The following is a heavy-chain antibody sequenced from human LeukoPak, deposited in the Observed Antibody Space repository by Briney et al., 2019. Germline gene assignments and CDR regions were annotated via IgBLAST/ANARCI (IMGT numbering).Heavy chain of an antibody. Sequence: GRSLRLSCAASGFTFDDYAMHWVRQAPGKGLEWDSGISWNSGSIGYADSVKGRFTISRDNAKNSLYLQMNSLRAEDMALYYCAKAAAYDSAMGAFDIWGQGTMVTVSS. V-gene: IGHV3-9*03. J-gene: IGHJ3*02. CDR3: AKAAAYDSAMGAFDI. CDR2: ISWNSGSI. D-gene: IGHD3-22*01. CDR1: GFTFDDYA.